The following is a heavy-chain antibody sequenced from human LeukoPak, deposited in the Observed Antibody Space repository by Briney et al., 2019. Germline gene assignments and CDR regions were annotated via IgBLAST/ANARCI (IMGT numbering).Heavy chain of an antibody. V-gene: IGHV4-30-4*01. D-gene: IGHD4-17*01. CDR2: IYYSGST. CDR3: AKSGDYGGDYYFDY. CDR1: GGSISSGDYY. J-gene: IGHJ4*02. Sequence: SQTLSLTCTVSGGSISSGDYYWSWIRQPPGKGLEWIGYIYYSGSTYYNPSLKSRVTISVDTSKNQFSLKLNSVTAADTAVYYCAKSGDYGGDYYFDYWGQGTLVTVSS.